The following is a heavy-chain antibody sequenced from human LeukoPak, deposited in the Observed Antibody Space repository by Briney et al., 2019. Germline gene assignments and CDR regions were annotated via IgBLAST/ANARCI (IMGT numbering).Heavy chain of an antibody. D-gene: IGHD3-3*01. CDR2: FDPEDGET. V-gene: IGHV1-24*01. CDR3: ATRTWRGDDFWSGYPPHNFDY. CDR1: RYTLTELS. Sequence: VASVKVSRKHSRYTLTELSMHLVRLDPGARLEWTGGFDPEDGETIYAQKFQGRVTMTEDTSTDTAYMELSSLRSEDTAVYYCATRTWRGDDFWSGYPPHNFDYWGQGTLVTVSS. J-gene: IGHJ4*02.